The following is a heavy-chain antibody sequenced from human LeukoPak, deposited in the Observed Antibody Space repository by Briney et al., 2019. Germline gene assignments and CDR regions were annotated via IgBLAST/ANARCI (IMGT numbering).Heavy chain of an antibody. CDR1: GFTVSSNY. J-gene: IGHJ3*02. D-gene: IGHD3-16*01. Sequence: GGSLRLSCAASGFTVSSNYMSWVRRAPGKGLEWVSVIYSGGSTYYADSVKGRFTISRDNSKNTLYLQMNSLRAEDTAVYYCARYVSGRDAFDIWGQGTMVTVSS. V-gene: IGHV3-53*01. CDR3: ARYVSGRDAFDI. CDR2: IYSGGST.